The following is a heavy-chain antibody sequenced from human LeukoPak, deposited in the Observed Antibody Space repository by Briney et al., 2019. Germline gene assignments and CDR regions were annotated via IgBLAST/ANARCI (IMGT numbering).Heavy chain of an antibody. CDR2: INWNGGST. CDR1: GFTFDDYG. D-gene: IGHD6-19*01. CDR3: ARDWSSGWYEEYYFDY. J-gene: IGHJ4*02. Sequence: GGSLRLSCAAPGFTFDDYGMSWVRQAPGKGLEWVSGINWNGGSTGYADSVKGRFTISRDNAKNSLYLQMNSLRAEDTALYYCARDWSSGWYEEYYFDYWGQGTLVTVSS. V-gene: IGHV3-20*04.